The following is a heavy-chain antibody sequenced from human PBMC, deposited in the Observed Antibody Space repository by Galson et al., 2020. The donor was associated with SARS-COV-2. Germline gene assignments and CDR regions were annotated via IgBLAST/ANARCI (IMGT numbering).Heavy chain of an antibody. V-gene: IGHV1-46*01. D-gene: IGHD3-16*02. J-gene: IGHJ4*02. CDR3: ARDSRLYYDYVWGSYRYSGDFDY. CDR1: GYTFTSYY. Sequence: ASVKVSCKASGYTFTSYYMHWVRQAPGQGLEWMGIINPSGGSTSYAQKFQGRVTMIRHTSTSTVYMELSSLRSEDTAVYYCARDSRLYYDYVWGSYRYSGDFDYWGQGTLVTVSS. CDR2: INPSGGST.